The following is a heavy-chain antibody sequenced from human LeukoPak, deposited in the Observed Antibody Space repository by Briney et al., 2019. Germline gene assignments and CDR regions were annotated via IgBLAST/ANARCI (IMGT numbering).Heavy chain of an antibody. CDR1: GFSLTTSGVG. CDR3: AHSLDRRRSPPFDY. CDR2: IYWDDDK. V-gene: IGHV2-5*02. Sequence: ESGPTLVKPTQTLTLTCTFSGFSLTTSGVGVGWIRQRPGKALEWLALIYWDDDKRYSPFLKSRLTITKDTSTDQVVLTMTNMDPVDTATYYCAHSLDRRRSPPFDYWGQGTLVTVSS. J-gene: IGHJ4*02. D-gene: IGHD1-1*01.